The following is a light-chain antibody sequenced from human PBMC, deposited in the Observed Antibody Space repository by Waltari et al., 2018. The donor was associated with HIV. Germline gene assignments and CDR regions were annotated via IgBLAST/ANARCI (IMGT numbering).Light chain of an antibody. Sequence: FMLTQPYSVSESPGKTVTISCTRRSGSIAINFVQWYQQRPGSAPTTVIYEDNQRPSGVPDRFSGSIDRSSNSASLTISGLETEDEADYYCQSYGDNAVIVGGGTK. J-gene: IGLJ2*01. CDR2: EDN. CDR3: QSYGDNAVI. CDR1: SGSIAINF. V-gene: IGLV6-57*04.